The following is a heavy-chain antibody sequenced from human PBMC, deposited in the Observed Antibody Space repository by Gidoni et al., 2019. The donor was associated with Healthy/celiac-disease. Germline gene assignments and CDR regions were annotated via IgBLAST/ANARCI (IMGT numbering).Heavy chain of an antibody. Sequence: VQLLQSGAELKKPGASVHVSCKASGYTFTSYGISWVRQAPGQGLEWMGWSSAYNGNTNYAQKLQGRVTMTTDTSTSTAYMELRSLRSDDTAVYYCARVSEREYYFDYWGQGTLVTVSS. D-gene: IGHD3-10*01. J-gene: IGHJ4*02. CDR1: GYTFTSYG. CDR2: SSAYNGNT. CDR3: ARVSEREYYFDY. V-gene: IGHV1-18*01.